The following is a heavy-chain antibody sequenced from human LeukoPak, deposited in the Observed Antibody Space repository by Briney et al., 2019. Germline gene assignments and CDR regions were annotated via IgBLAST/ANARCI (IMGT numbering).Heavy chain of an antibody. CDR3: ARDQVQSSWYGSFVSHDY. CDR2: INPSGGRT. V-gene: IGHV1-46*01. Sequence: GASVKVSCKASGYTFTGYYMHWVRQAPGQGLEWMGIINPSGGRTSYAQKFQGRVTMTRDTSTSTVYMELSSLRSEDTAVYYCARDQVQSSWYGSFVSHDYWGQGTLVTVSS. CDR1: GYTFTGYY. D-gene: IGHD6-13*01. J-gene: IGHJ4*02.